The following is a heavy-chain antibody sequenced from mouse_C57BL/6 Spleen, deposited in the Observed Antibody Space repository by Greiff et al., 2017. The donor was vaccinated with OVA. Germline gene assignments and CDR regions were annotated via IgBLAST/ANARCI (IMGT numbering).Heavy chain of an antibody. J-gene: IGHJ4*01. Sequence: QVHVKQSGAELARPGASVKMSCKASGYTFTSYTMHWVKQRPGQGLEWIGYINPSSGYTKYNQKFKDKATLTADKSSSTAYMQLSSLTSEDSAVYYCARSDDGYYDAMDYWGQGTSVTVSS. V-gene: IGHV1-4*01. CDR3: ARSDDGYYDAMDY. CDR1: GYTFTSYT. D-gene: IGHD2-3*01. CDR2: INPSSGYT.